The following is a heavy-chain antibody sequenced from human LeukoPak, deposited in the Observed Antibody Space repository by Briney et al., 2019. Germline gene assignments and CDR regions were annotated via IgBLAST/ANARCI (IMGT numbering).Heavy chain of an antibody. D-gene: IGHD4-11*01. J-gene: IGHJ5*02. CDR2: INPSGGST. V-gene: IGHV1-46*01. CDR3: ARETTIKNWFDP. Sequence: ASVKVSCKASGYTFTSYYMHWVRQAPGQGLEWMGIINPSGGSTSYAQKFQGRVTMTRDMSTSTVYMELSSLRSEDTAVYYCARETTIKNWFDPWGQGTLVTVSS. CDR1: GYTFTSYY.